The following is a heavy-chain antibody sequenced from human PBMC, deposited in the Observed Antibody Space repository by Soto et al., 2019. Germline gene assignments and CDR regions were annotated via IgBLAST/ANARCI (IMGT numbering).Heavy chain of an antibody. V-gene: IGHV1-18*01. CDR1: GYTSTSYG. D-gene: IGHD3-22*01. J-gene: IGHJ6*04. Sequence: QVQLVQSGAEVKKPVASVNVSCQASGYTSTSYGLSWVRHAPGQGIERMGWISAYNGNTNYAQKLQGRVTMTTDTSTSTAYMELRSLRSDDTAVYYCARDRSPMTYRVGGMDVWGEGTTVTVSS. CDR2: ISAYNGNT. CDR3: ARDRSPMTYRVGGMDV.